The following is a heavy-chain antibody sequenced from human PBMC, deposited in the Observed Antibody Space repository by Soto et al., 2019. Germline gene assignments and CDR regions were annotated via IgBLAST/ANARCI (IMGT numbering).Heavy chain of an antibody. CDR1: GGSISSSSYY. V-gene: IGHV4-39*01. Sequence: SETLSLTCTVSGGSISSSSYYWGWIRQPPGKGLEWIGSIFYSGSTYYNPSLKGRVTISVDTSKNQFSLKLTSVTAADTAVYYCACIFSGGYNYGFYYDGMDVWGQGTTVT. D-gene: IGHD5-18*01. CDR3: ACIFSGGYNYGFYYDGMDV. J-gene: IGHJ6*02. CDR2: IFYSGST.